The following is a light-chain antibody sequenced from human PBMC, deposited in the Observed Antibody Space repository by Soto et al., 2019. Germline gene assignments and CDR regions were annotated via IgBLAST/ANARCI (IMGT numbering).Light chain of an antibody. Sequence: EITMTQSPPTLSVSPGERATLSCRASQSVSSSLAWYQQKPGQAPRLLIYGASTRATGTPARFTGSGSGTEFTLTISSLQSEDFAVYYCQQYKNWPPITSCQGTRLEIK. CDR2: GAS. CDR3: QQYKNWPPIT. V-gene: IGKV3-15*01. J-gene: IGKJ5*01. CDR1: QSVSSS.